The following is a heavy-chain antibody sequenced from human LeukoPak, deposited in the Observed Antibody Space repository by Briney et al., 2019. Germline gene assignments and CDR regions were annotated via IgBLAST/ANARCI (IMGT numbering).Heavy chain of an antibody. V-gene: IGHV1-18*01. D-gene: IGHD1-26*01. CDR3: ARDSGSYSGDYYYYMDV. J-gene: IGHJ6*03. Sequence: GASVKVSCKASGYTFTSYGISWVRQAPGQGLEWMGWISAYNGNTNYAQKLQGRVTMTTDTSTSTAYMELRSLRSDDTAVYYCARDSGSYSGDYYYYMDVWGKGPRSPSP. CDR1: GYTFTSYG. CDR2: ISAYNGNT.